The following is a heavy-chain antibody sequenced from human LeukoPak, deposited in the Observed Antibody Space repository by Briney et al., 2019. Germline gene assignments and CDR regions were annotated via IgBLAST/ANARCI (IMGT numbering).Heavy chain of an antibody. CDR3: EKELRGYSYGEH. CDR1: GFTLSSYG. D-gene: IGHD5-18*01. V-gene: IGHV3-30*02. Sequence: PGGSLRLSCAASGFTLSSYGMYWVRQAPGKGLEWVAFIWYDGSNKYYADSVKGRFTISRDNSMNMLYLQMNSLRAEDTAVYYCEKELRGYSYGEHWGQGILVTVSS. CDR2: IWYDGSNK. J-gene: IGHJ1*01.